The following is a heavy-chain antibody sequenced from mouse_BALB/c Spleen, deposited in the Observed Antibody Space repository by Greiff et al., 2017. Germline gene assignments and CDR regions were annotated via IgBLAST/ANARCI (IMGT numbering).Heavy chain of an antibody. J-gene: IGHJ4*01. D-gene: IGHD1-1*02. Sequence: QVQLKQPGAELMKPGASVKISCKATGYTFSSYWIEWVKQRPGHGLEWIGEILPGSGSTNYNEKFKGKATFTADTSSNTAYMQLSSLTSEDSAVYYCARGGNHLYAMDYWGQGTSVTVSS. CDR1: GYTFSSYW. CDR3: ARGGNHLYAMDY. CDR2: ILPGSGST. V-gene: IGHV1-9*01.